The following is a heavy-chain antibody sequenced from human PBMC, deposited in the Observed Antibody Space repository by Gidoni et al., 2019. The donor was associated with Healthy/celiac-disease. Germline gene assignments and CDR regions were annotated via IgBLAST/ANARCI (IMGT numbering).Heavy chain of an antibody. J-gene: IGHJ6*02. CDR3: AKDIRRDRSYYYYGMDV. CDR2: ISGDGGST. Sequence: EVQLVASGGVVVQPGGSLSIPCAASGFTFGDCPMDWVRKAPGKGLEWVSLISGDGGSTYYADAVKGRFTISRDNSKNSLYLQMNSLRTEDTALYYCAKDIRRDRSYYYYGMDVWGQGTTVTVSS. D-gene: IGHD2-15*01. V-gene: IGHV3-43*01. CDR1: GFTFGDCP.